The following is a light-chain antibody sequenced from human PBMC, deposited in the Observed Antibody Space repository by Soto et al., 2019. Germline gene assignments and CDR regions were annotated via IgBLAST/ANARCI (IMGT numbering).Light chain of an antibody. CDR1: SSDVGGYNY. J-gene: IGLJ1*01. V-gene: IGLV2-8*01. Sequence: QSALTQPPSASGSPGQSVTISCTGTSSDVGGYNYVSWYQQHPGKAPKLMIYEVSKRPSGVPDRFSGSKSGNTASLTVSGLQAEEAADYSSTSYAASTHYIFRPGTMLTVL. CDR2: EVS. CDR3: TSYAASTHYI.